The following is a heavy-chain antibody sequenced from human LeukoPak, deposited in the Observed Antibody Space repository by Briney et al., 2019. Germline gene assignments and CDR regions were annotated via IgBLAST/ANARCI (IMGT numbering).Heavy chain of an antibody. V-gene: IGHV3-9*01. D-gene: IGHD6-13*01. CDR1: GFTFDDYA. CDR3: AKDREAAAGRRGDYYYGMDV. Sequence: GGSLRLPCAASGFTFDDYAMHWVRQAPGKGLEWVSGISWNSGSIGYADSVKGRFTISRDNAKNSLYLQMNSLRAEDTALYYCAKDREAAAGRRGDYYYGMDVWGQGTTVTVSS. CDR2: ISWNSGSI. J-gene: IGHJ6*02.